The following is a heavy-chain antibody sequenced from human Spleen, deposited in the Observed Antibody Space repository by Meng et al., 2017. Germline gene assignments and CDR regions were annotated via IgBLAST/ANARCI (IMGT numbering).Heavy chain of an antibody. CDR2: MYERGST. Sequence: SETLSLTCTVSGGSISSRSYYWGWIRQPPGKGLEWIGSMYERGSTYYNPSLKSRVTISVDTSKNQFSLKLTSVTAADTAVYYCGSRYDSSGYAEYWGQGTLVTVSS. CDR3: GSRYDSSGYAEY. J-gene: IGHJ4*02. D-gene: IGHD3-22*01. CDR1: GGSISSRSYY. V-gene: IGHV4-39*07.